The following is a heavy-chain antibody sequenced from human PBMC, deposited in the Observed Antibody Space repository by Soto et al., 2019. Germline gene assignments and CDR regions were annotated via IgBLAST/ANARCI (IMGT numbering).Heavy chain of an antibody. CDR1: GGTFSSYA. CDR2: IIPIFGTA. J-gene: IGHJ4*02. V-gene: IGHV1-69*13. CDR3: AIDSVSGTLVEDY. D-gene: IGHD1-1*01. Sequence: SVKVSCKASGGTFSSYAISWVRQAPGQGLEWMGGIIPIFGTANYAQKFQGRVTITADESTSTAYMELSSLRSEDTAVYYCAIDSVSGTLVEDYWGQGTLVTVSS.